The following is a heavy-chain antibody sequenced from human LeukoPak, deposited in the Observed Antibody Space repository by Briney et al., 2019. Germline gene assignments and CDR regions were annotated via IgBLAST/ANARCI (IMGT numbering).Heavy chain of an antibody. CDR2: INHSGST. D-gene: IGHD1-26*01. Sequence: SETLSLTCTVSGGSISSGGYYWSWIRQHPGKGLEWIGEINHSGSTNYNPSLKSRVTISVDTSKNQFSLKLSSVTAADTAVYYCARGATEDYWGQGTLVTVSS. CDR3: ARGATEDY. CDR1: GGSISSGGYY. J-gene: IGHJ4*02. V-gene: IGHV4-31*03.